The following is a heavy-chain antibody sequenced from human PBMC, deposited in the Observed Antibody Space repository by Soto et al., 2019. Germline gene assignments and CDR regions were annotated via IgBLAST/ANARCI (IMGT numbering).Heavy chain of an antibody. D-gene: IGHD3-10*01. CDR2: ISSSSSYI. CDR1: GFTFSSYS. Sequence: GGSLRLSCAASGFTFSSYSMNWVRQAPGKGLEWVSSISSSSSYIYYADSVKGRFTISRDNAKNSLYLQVNSLRAEDTAVYYCARERYYYGSGSYSSGLPYYYYGMDVWGQGTTVTVSS. V-gene: IGHV3-21*01. J-gene: IGHJ6*02. CDR3: ARERYYYGSGSYSSGLPYYYYGMDV.